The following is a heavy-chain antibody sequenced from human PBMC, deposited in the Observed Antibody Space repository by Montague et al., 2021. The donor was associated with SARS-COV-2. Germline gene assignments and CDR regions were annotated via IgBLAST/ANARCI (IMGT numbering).Heavy chain of an antibody. CDR2: IYYSGSA. D-gene: IGHD3-10*01. J-gene: IGHJ3*02. V-gene: IGHV4-39*01. CDR1: GDSINNSRYY. Sequence: SETLSLTCSVSGDSINNSRYYWGWIRQPPGKGLEWIGTIYYSGSAYYNPSLKSRVTISVDMSKDQFSLKLSSVTATDTAVYYCARLESTRGVIIRGAFHIWGQGTKVTVSS. CDR3: ARLESTRGVIIRGAFHI.